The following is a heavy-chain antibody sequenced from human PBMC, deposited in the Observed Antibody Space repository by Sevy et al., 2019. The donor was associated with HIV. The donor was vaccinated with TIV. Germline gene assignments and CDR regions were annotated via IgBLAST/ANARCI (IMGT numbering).Heavy chain of an antibody. Sequence: GGSLRLSCAASGFIFSTSPMHWVRQAPGKGLECVAILSYDDSDENYADSVKGRFTISRDNPKNTLYLQMNSLRTEDTAVYYCAKDDLCSTDYWGQGTLVTVSS. CDR1: GFIFSTSP. D-gene: IGHD3-10*02. CDR2: LSYDDSDE. CDR3: AKDDLCSTDY. J-gene: IGHJ4*02. V-gene: IGHV3-30-3*02.